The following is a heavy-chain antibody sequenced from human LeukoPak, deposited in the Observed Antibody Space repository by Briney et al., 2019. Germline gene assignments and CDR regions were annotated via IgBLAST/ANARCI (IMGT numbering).Heavy chain of an antibody. V-gene: IGHV1-46*01. J-gene: IGHJ4*02. Sequence: ASVKVSCKASGYTFTSYGISWARQAPGQGLEWMGIINPSGGSTSYAQKFQGRVTMTRDTSTSTVYMELSSLRSEDTAVYYCARERTGSGIAAAAFDYWGQGTLVTVSS. CDR1: GYTFTSYG. CDR2: INPSGGST. CDR3: ARERTGSGIAAAAFDY. D-gene: IGHD6-13*01.